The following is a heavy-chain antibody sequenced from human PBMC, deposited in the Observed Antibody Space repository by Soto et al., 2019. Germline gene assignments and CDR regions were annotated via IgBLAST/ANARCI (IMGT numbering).Heavy chain of an antibody. CDR3: ASSKDYYDSSGYYYGAFDT. CDR2: INPKSGGT. J-gene: IGHJ3*02. Sequence: ASVKVSCKASGYTFTGYYMHWVRQAPGQGLEWMGWINPKSGGTNYAQKFQGRVTMTRDTSISTAYMELSRLRSDDTAVYYCASSKDYYDSSGYYYGAFDTWGQGTMVTVSS. D-gene: IGHD3-22*01. V-gene: IGHV1-2*02. CDR1: GYTFTGYY.